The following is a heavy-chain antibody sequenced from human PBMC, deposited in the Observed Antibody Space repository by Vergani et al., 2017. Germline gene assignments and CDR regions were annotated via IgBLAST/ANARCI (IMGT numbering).Heavy chain of an antibody. D-gene: IGHD3-9*01. CDR3: ARGDYGILTDYRY. J-gene: IGHJ4*02. CDR1: GYTFSNYY. CDR2: INPSGGHT. Sequence: QVQVVQSGAEVKKSGASVKVSCKTSGYTFSNYYMHWVRHAPGQGLEWMGIINPSGGHTNYAQKCQGRVTMTRDTSTSTVYMELSSLRSEDTAIYYCARGDYGILTDYRYWGQGTLVTVSA. V-gene: IGHV1-46*03.